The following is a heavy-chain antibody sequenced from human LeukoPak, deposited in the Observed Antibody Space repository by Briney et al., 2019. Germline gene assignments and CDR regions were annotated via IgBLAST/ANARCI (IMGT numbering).Heavy chain of an antibody. CDR1: GGSFSGYY. D-gene: IGHD6-19*01. J-gene: IGHJ4*02. V-gene: IGHV4-34*01. CDR2: INHSGST. Sequence: SSETLSLTCAVYGGSFSGYYWSWIRQPPGKGLEWIGEINHSGSTNYNPSLKSRVTISVDTSKNQFSLKLSSVTAADTAVYYGARVYRPIYSGGWGGFDYWGQETLAPVSS. CDR3: ARVYRPIYSGGWGGFDY.